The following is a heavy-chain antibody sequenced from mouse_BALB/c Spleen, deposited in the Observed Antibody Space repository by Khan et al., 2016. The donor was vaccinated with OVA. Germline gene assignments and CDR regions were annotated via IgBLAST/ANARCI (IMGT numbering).Heavy chain of an antibody. D-gene: IGHD2-3*01. J-gene: IGHJ2*01. CDR3: ARGDGYYVYFDY. CDR2: IYPGSDNA. Sequence: QVQLKESGPELAKPGASVKMSCKASGYTFTYYVITWVKQRTGQGLEWIGEIYPGSDNAYYNERFKGKATLTADKSSNTTHMQLSSLTSEDSAVYFCARGDGYYVYFDYWGQGTTLTVSS. V-gene: IGHV1-81*01. CDR1: GYTFTYYV.